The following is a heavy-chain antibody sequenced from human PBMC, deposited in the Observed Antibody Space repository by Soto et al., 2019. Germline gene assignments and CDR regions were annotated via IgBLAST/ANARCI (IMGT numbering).Heavy chain of an antibody. Sequence: SQTLSLTCAISVDRVSSNSAAWDLISQSPSRGLEWLGRTYYRSKWFNNYALSVKSRITINPDTSKNQLSLQLNSVTPEDTAVYYCARVDLGHDYWGQGTLVPVSS. CDR3: ARVDLGHDY. CDR2: TYYRSKWFN. J-gene: IGHJ4*02. CDR1: VDRVSSNSAA. V-gene: IGHV6-1*01. D-gene: IGHD5-12*01.